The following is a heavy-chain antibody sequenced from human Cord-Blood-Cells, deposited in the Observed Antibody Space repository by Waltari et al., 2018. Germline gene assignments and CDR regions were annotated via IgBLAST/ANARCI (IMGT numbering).Heavy chain of an antibody. Sequence: EVQLVDTGGGFVQPGGSRSLTCAASCLPFRSQEMKRVTQAPGKGLEWVSYISSSGSTIYYADSVKGRFTISRDNAKNSLYLQMNSLRAEDTAVYYCARDLPTVTTYFDLWGRGTLVTVSS. CDR2: ISSSGSTI. D-gene: IGHD4-17*01. CDR1: CLPFRSQE. V-gene: IGHV3-48*03. J-gene: IGHJ2*01. CDR3: ARDLPTVTTYFDL.